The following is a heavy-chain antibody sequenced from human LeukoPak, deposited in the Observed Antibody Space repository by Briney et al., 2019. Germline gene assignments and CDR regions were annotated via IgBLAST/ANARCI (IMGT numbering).Heavy chain of an antibody. CDR1: GFTFTDFW. V-gene: IGHV3-7*01. J-gene: IGHJ4*01. CDR2: IRQDGSEK. CDR3: ARDGTAPGLYFDL. Sequence: GGSLRLSCEVSGFTFTDFWMNWVRQAPGKGPEWVASIRQDGSEKTYVDSVKGRFTISRDNTKNSLSLQLNGLRAEDTAVYYCARDGTAPGLYFDLWGQGTLVAVSS. D-gene: IGHD1/OR15-1a*01.